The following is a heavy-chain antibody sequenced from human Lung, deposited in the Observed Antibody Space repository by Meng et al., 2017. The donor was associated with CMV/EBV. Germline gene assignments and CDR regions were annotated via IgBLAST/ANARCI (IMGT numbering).Heavy chain of an antibody. CDR2: FVNYVDT. D-gene: IGHD2-15*01. CDR1: GYTFGSYG. CDR3: ASGTPGRSYCDY. Sequence: QVYLLQSGPEVKKPWASGRVSCKASGYTFGSYGICWVRQAPGQGLEWMGWFVNYVDTYPAPKFQGRVTMTTDTHTNTAFMELRSLTSDDTAVYYCASGTPGRSYCDYWGQGTLVTVSS. V-gene: IGHV1-18*01. J-gene: IGHJ4*02.